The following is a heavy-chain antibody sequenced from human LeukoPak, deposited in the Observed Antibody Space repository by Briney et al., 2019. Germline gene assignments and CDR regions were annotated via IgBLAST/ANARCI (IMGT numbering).Heavy chain of an antibody. Sequence: GGSLRLSCTASGFTFINYSMNWVRQAPGKGLEWVSYISSSGSTIYYADSVKGRFTISRDNAKNSLYLQMNSLRAEDTAVYYCARGPAASGYYDSRGRYGYFDYWGQGTLVTVSS. D-gene: IGHD3-22*01. CDR3: ARGPAASGYYDSRGRYGYFDY. CDR1: GFTFINYS. CDR2: ISSSGSTI. J-gene: IGHJ4*02. V-gene: IGHV3-48*04.